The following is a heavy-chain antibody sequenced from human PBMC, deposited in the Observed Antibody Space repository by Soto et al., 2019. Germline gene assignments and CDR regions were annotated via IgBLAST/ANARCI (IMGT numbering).Heavy chain of an antibody. Sequence: PSETLSLTCTVSGGSISSYYWSWIRQPPGKGQEWIGYIYYSGSTNYNPSLKSRVTISVDTSKNQFSLKLSSVTAADSAVYYCARAQYSSGIYFDYWGQGTLVTVSS. CDR3: ARAQYSSGIYFDY. J-gene: IGHJ4*02. V-gene: IGHV4-59*01. CDR1: GGSISSYY. CDR2: IYYSGST. D-gene: IGHD6-19*01.